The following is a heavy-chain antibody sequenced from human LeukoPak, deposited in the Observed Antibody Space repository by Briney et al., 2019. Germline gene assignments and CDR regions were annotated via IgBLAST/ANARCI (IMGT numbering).Heavy chain of an antibody. CDR3: ARRITTFGVLADWYFDL. Sequence: GSLRLSCAASGFTVSSNYMSWVRQAPGKGLGWLSVFYVDGRTFYADSVEGRFTISRDISTNTLYLQLSSLRVENTAVYFCARRITTFGVLADWYFDLWGRGTRVTVSS. CDR2: FYVDGRT. J-gene: IGHJ2*01. CDR1: GFTVSSNY. D-gene: IGHD3-3*01. V-gene: IGHV3-53*01.